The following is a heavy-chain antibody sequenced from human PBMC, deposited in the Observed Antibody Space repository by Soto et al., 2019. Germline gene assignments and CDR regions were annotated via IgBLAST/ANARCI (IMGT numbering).Heavy chain of an antibody. J-gene: IGHJ6*02. V-gene: IGHV4-61*01. CDR1: GGSVSSHSYY. CDR3: ARGLHTDYVWGRYGHSRDYYYGMDV. D-gene: IGHD3-16*02. Sequence: PSETLSLTCTVSGGSVSSHSYYWNWIRQPPAKGLEWIGYIYYSGSTNYNPSLKSRVTISVDTSKNQFSLRLNSVTAADTAVYYCARGLHTDYVWGRYGHSRDYYYGMDVWGQGTTVTVSS. CDR2: IYYSGST.